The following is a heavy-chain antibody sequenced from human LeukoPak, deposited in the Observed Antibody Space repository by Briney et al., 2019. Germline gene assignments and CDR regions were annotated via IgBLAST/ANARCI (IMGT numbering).Heavy chain of an antibody. J-gene: IGHJ5*02. CDR1: GGSISSSSYY. CDR3: ARGRANYDFWSGYRTDTKNWFDP. Sequence: SETLSLTCTVSGGSISSSSYYWGWIRQPPGKGLEWIGSIYYSGSTYYNPSLESRVTISVDTSKNQFSLKLSSVTAADTAVYYCARGRANYDFWSGYRTDTKNWFDPWGQGTLVTVSS. V-gene: IGHV4-39*01. CDR2: IYYSGST. D-gene: IGHD3-3*01.